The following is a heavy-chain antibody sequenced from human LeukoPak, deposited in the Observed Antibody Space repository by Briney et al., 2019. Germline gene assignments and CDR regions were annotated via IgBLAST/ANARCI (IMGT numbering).Heavy chain of an antibody. CDR1: GGSISSSSYY. Sequence: SETLSLTCTVSGGSISSSSYYCGWIRQPPGKGLEWIGSIYYSGSTYYNPSLKSRVTISVDTSKNQFSLKLSSVTAADTAVYYCARDGEVYYYGSGSYSLDYWGQGTLVTVSS. D-gene: IGHD3-10*01. V-gene: IGHV4-39*07. J-gene: IGHJ4*02. CDR2: IYYSGST. CDR3: ARDGEVYYYGSGSYSLDY.